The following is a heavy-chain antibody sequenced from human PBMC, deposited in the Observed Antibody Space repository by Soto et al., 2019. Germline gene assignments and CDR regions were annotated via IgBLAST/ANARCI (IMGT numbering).Heavy chain of an antibody. D-gene: IGHD6-13*01. J-gene: IGHJ6*02. CDR1: GGTFSSYA. CDR2: IIPIFGTA. V-gene: IGHV1-69*01. Sequence: QVQLVQSGAEVKKPGSSVKVSCKASGGTFSSYAISWVRQAPGQGLEWMGGIIPIFGTANYAQKFQGTVTITADESTSTAYMGLSSLRSEDTAVYYCARGAAPAAGTPRYHYYYGMDVWGQGTTVTVSS. CDR3: ARGAAPAAGTPRYHYYYGMDV.